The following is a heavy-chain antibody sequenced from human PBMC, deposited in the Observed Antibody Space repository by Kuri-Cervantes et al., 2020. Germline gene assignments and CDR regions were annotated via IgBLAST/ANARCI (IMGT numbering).Heavy chain of an antibody. CDR1: GFSLSTSGMR. V-gene: IGHV2-70*04. Sequence: SGPTLVKPTQTLTLTCTFSGFSLSTSGMRVSWIRQPPGKALEWLARIDWDDDKFYSTSLKTRLTISKDTSKNQVVLTMTNMDPVDTATYYCARTHYYDSSGPDAFDIWGQGTMVTVSS. J-gene: IGHJ3*02. CDR3: ARTHYYDSSGPDAFDI. D-gene: IGHD3-22*01. CDR2: IDWDDDK.